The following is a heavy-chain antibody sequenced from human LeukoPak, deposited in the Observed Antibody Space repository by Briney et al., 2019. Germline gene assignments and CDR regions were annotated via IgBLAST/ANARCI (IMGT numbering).Heavy chain of an antibody. V-gene: IGHV3-30*18. CDR1: GFTFSSYG. CDR3: AKDRAFWSGYFDY. Sequence: PGRSLRLSCAASGFTFSSYGMHWVRQAPGKGLEGVAVISYDGSNKYYADSVKGRFTISRDNSKNTLYLQMNSLRAEDTAVYYCAKDRAFWSGYFDYWGQGTLVTVSS. D-gene: IGHD3-3*01. J-gene: IGHJ4*02. CDR2: ISYDGSNK.